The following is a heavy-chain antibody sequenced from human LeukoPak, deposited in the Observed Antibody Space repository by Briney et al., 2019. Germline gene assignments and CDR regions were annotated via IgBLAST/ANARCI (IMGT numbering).Heavy chain of an antibody. CDR3: ARGPSGYHNT. J-gene: IGHJ4*02. D-gene: IGHD5-12*01. CDR2: TSSSDPGT. Sequence: GGSLRLSCAASGFTFDDYDMSWVRQASGKGLEWVSATSSSDPGTYYADSVRGRFTISRDNSKNTLYLQLNSLRVEDAGVYYCARGPSGYHNTGGQGTLVTVSS. CDR1: GFTFDDYD. V-gene: IGHV3-23*01.